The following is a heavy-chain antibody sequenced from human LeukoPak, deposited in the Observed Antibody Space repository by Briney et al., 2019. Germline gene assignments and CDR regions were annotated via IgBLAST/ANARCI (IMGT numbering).Heavy chain of an antibody. CDR2: ISGSGGST. CDR3: AKDIAARRPAFDI. J-gene: IGHJ3*02. D-gene: IGHD6-6*01. CDR1: GGTFSSYA. Sequence: SCKASGGTFSSYAISWVRQAPGKGLEWVSAISGSGGSTYYADSVKGRFTISRDNSKNTLYLQMNSLRAEDTAVYYCAKDIAARRPAFDIWGQGTMVTVSS. V-gene: IGHV3-23*01.